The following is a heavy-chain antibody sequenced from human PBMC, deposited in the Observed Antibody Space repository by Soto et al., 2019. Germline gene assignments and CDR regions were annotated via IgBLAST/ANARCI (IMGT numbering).Heavy chain of an antibody. J-gene: IGHJ3*01. V-gene: IGHV3-9*01. D-gene: IGHD1-20*01. CDR3: STLSYSVC. CDR1: GFTFDDYA. Sequence: GGSLRLSCAASGFTFDDYAMHWVRQAPGKGLEWVSGISWNSGSIGYADSVKGRFTISRDNAKNSLYLQMNSLRAEDTALYYCSTLSYSVCWGQGTMVTVSS. CDR2: ISWNSGSI.